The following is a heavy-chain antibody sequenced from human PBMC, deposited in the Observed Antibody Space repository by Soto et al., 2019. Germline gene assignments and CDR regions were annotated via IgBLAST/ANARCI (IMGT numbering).Heavy chain of an antibody. V-gene: IGHV4-59*08. CDR3: ARHAIVVVPAAMDNWFDP. CDR2: IYYSGST. CDR1: GGSISSYY. Sequence: SETLSLTCTVSGGSISSYYWSWIRQPPWKGLEWIGYIYYSGSTNYNPSLKSRVTISVDTSKNQFSLKLSSVTAADTAVYYCARHAIVVVPAAMDNWFDPWGQGTLVTVSS. J-gene: IGHJ5*02. D-gene: IGHD2-2*01.